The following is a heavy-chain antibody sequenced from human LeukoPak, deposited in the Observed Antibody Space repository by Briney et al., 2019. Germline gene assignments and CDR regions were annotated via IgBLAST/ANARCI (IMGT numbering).Heavy chain of an antibody. CDR3: AKDLAVAGDDAFDI. CDR2: ISGGGSLT. V-gene: IGHV3-48*03. D-gene: IGHD6-19*01. Sequence: GGSLRLSCAASGFTFNTYDMIWVRQAPGKGLEWLSYISGGGSLTYYADSVKGRFTISRDKAKNSLYLQMNSLRAEDMALYYCAKDLAVAGDDAFDIWGQGTMVTVSS. J-gene: IGHJ3*02. CDR1: GFTFNTYD.